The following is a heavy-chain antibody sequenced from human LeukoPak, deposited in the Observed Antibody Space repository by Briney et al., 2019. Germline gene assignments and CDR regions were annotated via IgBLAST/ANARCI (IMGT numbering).Heavy chain of an antibody. Sequence: SETLSVACTVSGGSISSGGYYWSWIRQPPGKGLEWIGYIYHSGSTYYNPSLKSRVTISVDRSKNQFSLKLSSVTAADTAVYYCARDSGSSWFVVDYWGQGTLVTVSS. CDR1: GGSISSGGYY. CDR2: IYHSGST. V-gene: IGHV4-30-2*01. CDR3: ARDSGSSWFVVDY. J-gene: IGHJ4*02. D-gene: IGHD6-13*01.